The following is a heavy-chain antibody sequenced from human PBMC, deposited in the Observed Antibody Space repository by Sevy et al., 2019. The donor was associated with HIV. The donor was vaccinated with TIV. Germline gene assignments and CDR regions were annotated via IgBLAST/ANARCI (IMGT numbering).Heavy chain of an antibody. CDR2: MSVSDDSGGDDTI. CDR3: ARDHVKDGKGGDYYYHAMDV. D-gene: IGHD3-16*01. J-gene: IGHJ6*02. CDR1: GFTLSDYY. Sequence: GGSLRLSCTASGFTLSDYYISWIRQAPGKGLQWISYMSVSDDSGGDDTINYADAVKGRFTISRDNAKNSLYLQMSSLRADDTAVYYCARDHVKDGKGGDYYYHAMDVWGRGTTVTVSS. V-gene: IGHV3-11*01.